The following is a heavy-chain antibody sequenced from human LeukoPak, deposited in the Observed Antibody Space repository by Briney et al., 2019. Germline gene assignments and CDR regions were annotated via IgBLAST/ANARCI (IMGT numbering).Heavy chain of an antibody. CDR2: INPSGGST. V-gene: IGHV1-46*01. D-gene: IGHD3-3*01. Sequence: VASVKVSCKASGYTFTSYYMHWVRQAPGQGLEWMGIINPSGGSTSYTQKFQGRVTMTRDTSTSTAYMELRSLRSDDTAVYYCARNHLITIFGANTQLPNWFDPWGQGTLVTVSS. CDR1: GYTFTSYY. J-gene: IGHJ5*02. CDR3: ARNHLITIFGANTQLPNWFDP.